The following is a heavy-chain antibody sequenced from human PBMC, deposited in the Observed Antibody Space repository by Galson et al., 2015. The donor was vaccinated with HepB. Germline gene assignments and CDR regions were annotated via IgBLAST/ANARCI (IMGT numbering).Heavy chain of an antibody. D-gene: IGHD3-22*01. CDR2: ISGSGGST. J-gene: IGHJ4*02. Sequence: SLRLSCAASGFTFSSYAMSWVRQAPGKGLEWVSAISGSGGSTYYADSVKGRFTISRDNSKNTLYLQMNSLRAEDTAVYYCAKAGGSYYDRSGYWRHRYYFDYWGQGTLVTVSS. CDR1: GFTFSSYA. CDR3: AKAGGSYYDRSGYWRHRYYFDY. V-gene: IGHV3-23*01.